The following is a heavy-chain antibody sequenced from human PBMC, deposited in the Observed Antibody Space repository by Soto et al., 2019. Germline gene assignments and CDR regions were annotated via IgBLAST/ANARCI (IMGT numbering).Heavy chain of an antibody. Sequence: SETLSLTCTVSGGSISSSSYYWGWIRQPPGKGLEWIGSIYYSGSTYYNPSLKSRVTISVDTSKNQFSLKLSSVTAADTAVYYCAESVGSYYDFDYWGKGTLVTVSS. V-gene: IGHV4-39*01. J-gene: IGHJ4*02. CDR1: GGSISSSSYY. D-gene: IGHD1-26*01. CDR3: AESVGSYYDFDY. CDR2: IYYSGST.